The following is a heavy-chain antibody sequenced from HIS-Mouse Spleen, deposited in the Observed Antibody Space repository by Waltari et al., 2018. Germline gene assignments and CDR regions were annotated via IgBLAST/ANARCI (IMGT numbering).Heavy chain of an antibody. Sequence: EVQLVESGGGLVQPGGSLRLSCAASGFTFSSYDMQSVRHATGKGLEWASAIGTAGDTYYPGSVKGRFTISRENAKNSLYLQMNSLRAGDTAVYYCARGWGIAARDAFDIWGQGTMVTVSS. CDR3: ARGWGIAARDAFDI. J-gene: IGHJ3*02. D-gene: IGHD6-6*01. CDR2: IGTAGDT. CDR1: GFTFSSYD. V-gene: IGHV3-13*01.